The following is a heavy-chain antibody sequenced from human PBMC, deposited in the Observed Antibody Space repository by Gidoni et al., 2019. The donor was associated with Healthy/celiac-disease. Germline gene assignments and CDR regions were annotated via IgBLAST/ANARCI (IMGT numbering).Heavy chain of an antibody. Sequence: QVQLVESGGGVVQPGRSLRLSCAASGFTFRSYGMHWVRQAPGKGLEWVAVIWYDGSNKYYADSVKGRFTISRDNSKNTLYLQMNSLRAEDTAVYYCARDKVGYSSGWWGYWGQGTLVTVSS. V-gene: IGHV3-33*01. J-gene: IGHJ4*02. D-gene: IGHD6-19*01. CDR2: IWYDGSNK. CDR3: ARDKVGYSSGWWGY. CDR1: GFTFRSYG.